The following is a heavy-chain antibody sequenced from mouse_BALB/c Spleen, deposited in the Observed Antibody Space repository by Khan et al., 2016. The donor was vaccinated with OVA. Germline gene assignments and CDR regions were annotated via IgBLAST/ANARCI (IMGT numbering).Heavy chain of an antibody. D-gene: IGHD1-1*01. CDR1: GYSITTDYA. Sequence: EVQLQESGPGLVKPSQSLSLTCTVTGYSITTDYAWNWIRQFPGSKLEWMDHISYSGNTKYNPSLKSRISFTLDTSKNPFFLQLKSVTAEDRARYYCARIYGGDFDYWGQGTTLTVSS. V-gene: IGHV3-2*02. CDR2: ISYSGNT. CDR3: ARIYGGDFDY. J-gene: IGHJ2*01.